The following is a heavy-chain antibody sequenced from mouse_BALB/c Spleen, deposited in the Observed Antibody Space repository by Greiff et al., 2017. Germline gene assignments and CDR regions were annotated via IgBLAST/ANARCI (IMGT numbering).Heavy chain of an antibody. CDR1: GYTFTSYW. D-gene: IGHD1-1*01. J-gene: IGHJ4*01. CDR3: ASYYGSRFSDDY. V-gene: IGHV1-7*01. CDR2: INPSTGYT. Sequence: QVQLKQSGAELAKPGASVKMSCKASGYTFTSYWMHWVKQRPGQGLEWIGYINPSTGYTEYNQKFKDKATLTADKSSSTAYMQLSSLTSEDSAVYYCASYYGSRFSDDYWGQGTSVTVSS.